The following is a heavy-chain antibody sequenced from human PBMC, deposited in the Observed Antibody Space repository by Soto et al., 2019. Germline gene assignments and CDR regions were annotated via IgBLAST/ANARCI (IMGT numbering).Heavy chain of an antibody. CDR2: IKSKTDGGTT. CDR1: GFTFSNAW. V-gene: IGHV3-15*01. D-gene: IGHD2-2*01. J-gene: IGHJ4*02. Sequence: GGSLRLSCAASGFTFSNAWMSWVRQAPGMGLEWVGRIKSKTDGGTTDYAAPVKGRFTISRDDSKNTLYLQMNSLKTEDTAVYYCTTREPIVVVPAAMGFDYWGQGTLVTVSS. CDR3: TTREPIVVVPAAMGFDY.